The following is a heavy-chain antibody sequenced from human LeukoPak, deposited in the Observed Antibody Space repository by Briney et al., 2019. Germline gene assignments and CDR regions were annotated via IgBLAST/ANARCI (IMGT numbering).Heavy chain of an antibody. J-gene: IGHJ4*02. D-gene: IGHD6-13*01. CDR1: GFTFSSYG. CDR3: ANREGAAGFSFDY. Sequence: GGSLRLSCAASGFTFSSYGMSWVRQAPGKGLEWVSNNADSVKGRFTISRDNSKNTLYLQMNSLRAEDTAVCYCANREGAAGFSFDYWGQGTLVTVSS. V-gene: IGHV3-23*01.